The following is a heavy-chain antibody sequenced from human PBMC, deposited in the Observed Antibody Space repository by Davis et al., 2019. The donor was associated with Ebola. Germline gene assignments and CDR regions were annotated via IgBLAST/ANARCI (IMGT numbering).Heavy chain of an antibody. CDR2: ISSSSSTI. V-gene: IGHV3-48*04. D-gene: IGHD4-23*01. CDR1: GFTFSSYS. J-gene: IGHJ4*02. Sequence: GGSLRLSCAASGFTFSSYSMNWVRQAPGKGLEWLSYISSSSSTIYYADSVKGRFTISRDNDKNSLSLQMNGLRAEDTAVYYCARGPSTGNSFTYWGQGTLVTVSS. CDR3: ARGPSTGNSFTY.